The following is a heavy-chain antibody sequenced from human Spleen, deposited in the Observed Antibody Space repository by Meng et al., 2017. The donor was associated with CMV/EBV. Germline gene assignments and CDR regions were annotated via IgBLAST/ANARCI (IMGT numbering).Heavy chain of an antibody. V-gene: IGHV1-2*02. CDR2: INPNIDAT. CDR3: ATEPLLGYRFDY. D-gene: IGHD2-2*01. J-gene: IGHJ4*02. Sequence: ASVKVSCKASGYTFTGYYLHWVRQAPGQGLEWMGWINPNIDATEYAQKFQGRVTLTRDTSINTAYMELTRLKSEDTAVYYCATEPLLGYRFDYWGQGTLVTVSS. CDR1: GYTFTGYY.